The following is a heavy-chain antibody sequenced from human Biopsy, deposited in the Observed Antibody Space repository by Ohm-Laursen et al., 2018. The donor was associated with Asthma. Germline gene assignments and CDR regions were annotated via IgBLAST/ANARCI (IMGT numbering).Heavy chain of an antibody. D-gene: IGHD3-22*01. J-gene: IGHJ4*02. Sequence: SLRLSCASPGFAVSRDHMFWVRQAPGKGLEWVSVIYSGGPSHTADTARGRFTISREDSKNTLYLQMHSLRAEDTAVYYCARGDSSNWSHYYFDYWGQGTLVTVSS. CDR1: GFAVSRDH. V-gene: IGHV3-53*01. CDR3: ARGDSSNWSHYYFDY. CDR2: IYSGGPS.